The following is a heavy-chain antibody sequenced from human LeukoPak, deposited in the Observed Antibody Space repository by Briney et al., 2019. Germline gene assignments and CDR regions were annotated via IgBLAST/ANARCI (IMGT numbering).Heavy chain of an antibody. V-gene: IGHV1-69*01. D-gene: IGHD3-22*01. CDR2: IIPIFGTA. Sequence: SVKVSCKASGGTFSSYAISWVRQAPGQGLEWMGGIIPIFGTANYAQKFQGRVTITADESTSTAYMELSSLGSEDTAVYYCARQGPSGYDAFDIWGQGTMVTVSS. J-gene: IGHJ3*02. CDR1: GGTFSSYA. CDR3: ARQGPSGYDAFDI.